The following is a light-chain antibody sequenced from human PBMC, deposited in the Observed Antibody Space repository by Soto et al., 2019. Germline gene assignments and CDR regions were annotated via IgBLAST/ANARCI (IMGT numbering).Light chain of an antibody. J-gene: IGKJ1*01. CDR2: AAS. CDR3: QQTYSSPWT. CDR1: QTINRY. Sequence: IQMTQSPSSLSASVGDRVTITCRASQTINRYLSWYQQKPGKAPNLLISAASTLQAGVPSRFSGSESGTEFTLTISSLXXXXXXXXYCQQTYSSPWTFGQGTKV. V-gene: IGKV1-39*01.